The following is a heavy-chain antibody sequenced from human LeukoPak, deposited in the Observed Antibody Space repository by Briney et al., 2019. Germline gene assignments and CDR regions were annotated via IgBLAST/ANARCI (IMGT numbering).Heavy chain of an antibody. CDR3: AKDFHSSGWYFDY. V-gene: IGHV3-9*01. D-gene: IGHD6-19*01. CDR1: GFTFDDYA. Sequence: QPGRSLRLSCAASGFTFDDYAMHWVRQAPGKGLEWVSGISWNSGSIGYADSVKGRFTISRDNAENSLYLQMNSLRAEDTALYYCAKDFHSSGWYFDYWGQGTLVTVSS. J-gene: IGHJ4*02. CDR2: ISWNSGSI.